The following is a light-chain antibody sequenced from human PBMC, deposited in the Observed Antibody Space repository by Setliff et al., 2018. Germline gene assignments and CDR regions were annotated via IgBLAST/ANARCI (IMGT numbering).Light chain of an antibody. Sequence: QSVLTQPASVSGSPGQSITISCTGTSSDVGDYKYVSWYQQLPGKAPKLIIFEVSNRPSGIPNRFSGSKSGNTASLSISGLQAEDEADYYCSSYTSLSTRVFGTWTKVTVL. V-gene: IGLV2-14*01. CDR2: EVS. CDR1: SSDVGDYKY. J-gene: IGLJ1*01. CDR3: SSYTSLSTRV.